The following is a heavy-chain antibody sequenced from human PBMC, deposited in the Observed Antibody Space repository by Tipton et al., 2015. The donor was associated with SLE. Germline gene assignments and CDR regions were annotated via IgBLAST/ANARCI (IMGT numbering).Heavy chain of an antibody. Sequence: SLRLSCAASGFTVSSNYMNWVRQAPGKGLEWISSISSSSSYIYYADSVKGRFTISRDNAKNSLYLQMNSLRAEDTAVYYCACNMDTYARYFDYWGQGTLVTVSS. V-gene: IGHV3-21*01. D-gene: IGHD5-18*01. J-gene: IGHJ4*02. CDR3: ACNMDTYARYFDY. CDR2: ISSSSSYI. CDR1: GFTVSSNY.